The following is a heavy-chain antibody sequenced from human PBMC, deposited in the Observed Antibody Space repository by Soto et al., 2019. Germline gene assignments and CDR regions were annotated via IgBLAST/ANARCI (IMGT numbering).Heavy chain of an antibody. D-gene: IGHD2-2*01. CDR1: GFTFSNYW. CDR2: IKKDGSEK. J-gene: IGHJ6*03. Sequence: GGSLRLSCAASGFTFSNYWMRWVRQAPGKGLEWVANIKKDGSEKYYVDSVKGRFTISRDNAKNSLYLQMNSLRAEDTAVYYYARHQYYYMDVWGKGTTVTVSS. CDR3: ARHQYYYMDV. V-gene: IGHV3-7*01.